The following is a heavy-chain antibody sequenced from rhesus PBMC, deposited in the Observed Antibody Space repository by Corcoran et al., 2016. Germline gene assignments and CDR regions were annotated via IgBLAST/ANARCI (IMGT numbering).Heavy chain of an antibody. CDR3: ARGDSSGWHVDY. V-gene: IGHV4-80*01. J-gene: IGHJ4*01. Sequence: QVQLQESGPGLVKPSETLSLTCAVSGASISSHWWSWIRQPPGKGLEWIGEINGNSGRTSYNPSLMSGFTISKAASKNQFSLKLSSVTAADTAVYYCARGDSSGWHVDYWGQGVLVTVSS. CDR1: GASISSHW. D-gene: IGHD6-31*01. CDR2: INGNSGRT.